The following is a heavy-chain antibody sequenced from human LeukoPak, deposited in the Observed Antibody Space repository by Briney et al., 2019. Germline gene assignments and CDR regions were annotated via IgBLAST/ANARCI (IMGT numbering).Heavy chain of an antibody. CDR3: AKAPGGDYGGTRYDYMDV. CDR1: GFTFDEYA. Sequence: GGSLRLSCAASGFTFDEYAMHWVGQARGKGGEWGSVISGDGGRTYYAASVKGRFTIARDNSKNSLYLQMNNLRTEDTALYYCAKAPGGDYGGTRYDYMDVWGKGTTVTVSS. CDR2: ISGDGGRT. J-gene: IGHJ6*03. V-gene: IGHV3-43*02. D-gene: IGHD4-23*01.